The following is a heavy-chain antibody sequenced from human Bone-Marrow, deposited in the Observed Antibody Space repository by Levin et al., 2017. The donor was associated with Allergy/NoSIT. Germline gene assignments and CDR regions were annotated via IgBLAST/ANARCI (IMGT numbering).Heavy chain of an antibody. CDR2: INPNSGGT. CDR1: GYTFTGYY. CDR3: AREGMGLLHYYYGMDV. D-gene: IGHD1-26*01. V-gene: IGHV1-2*02. J-gene: IGHJ6*02. Sequence: GESLKISCKASGYTFTGYYMHWVRQAPGQGLEWMGWINPNSGGTNYAQKFQGRVTMTRDTSISTAYMELSRLRSDDTAVYYCAREGMGLLHYYYGMDVWGQGTTVTVSS.